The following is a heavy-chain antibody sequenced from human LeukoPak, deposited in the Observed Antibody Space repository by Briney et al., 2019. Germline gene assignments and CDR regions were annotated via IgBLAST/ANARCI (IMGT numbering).Heavy chain of an antibody. J-gene: IGHJ4*02. Sequence: ASVKVSCKASGYTFTSYDINWVRQATGQGLEWMGWINPNSGNTGYAQKFQGRVTMTRNTSISTAYMELSSLRSEDTAVYYCARALRGDSSGYYYYFDYWGQGTLVTVSS. CDR2: INPNSGNT. CDR1: GYTFTSYD. V-gene: IGHV1-8*01. CDR3: ARALRGDSSGYYYYFDY. D-gene: IGHD3-22*01.